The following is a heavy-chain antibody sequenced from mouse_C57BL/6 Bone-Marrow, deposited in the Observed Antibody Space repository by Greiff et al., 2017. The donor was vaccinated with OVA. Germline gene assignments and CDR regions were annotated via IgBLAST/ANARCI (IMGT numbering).Heavy chain of an antibody. CDR3: ARITTVVAPPYAMDY. CDR1: GFTFSDYG. V-gene: IGHV5-17*01. Sequence: EVNVVESGGGLVKPGGSLKLSCAASGFTFSDYGMHWVRQAPEKGLAWVAYISSGSSTIYYADTVKGRVTFSRDNAKNTLFLQMTSLRSEDTAMYYCARITTVVAPPYAMDYWGQGTSVTVSS. J-gene: IGHJ4*01. CDR2: ISSGSSTI. D-gene: IGHD1-1*01.